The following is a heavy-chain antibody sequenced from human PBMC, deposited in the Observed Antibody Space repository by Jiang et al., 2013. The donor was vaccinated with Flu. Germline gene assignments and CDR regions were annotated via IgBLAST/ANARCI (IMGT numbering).Heavy chain of an antibody. D-gene: IGHD2-15*01. CDR2: IYYSGST. Sequence: PGLVKPSETLSLTCTVSGGSISSYYWSWIRQPPGKGLEWIGYIYYSGSTNYNPSLKSRVTISVDTSKNQFSLKLSSVTAADTAVYYCASSGGSKRGWYFDLWGRGTLVTVSS. CDR3: ASSGGSKRGWYFDL. J-gene: IGHJ2*01. V-gene: IGHV4-59*01. CDR1: GGSISSYY.